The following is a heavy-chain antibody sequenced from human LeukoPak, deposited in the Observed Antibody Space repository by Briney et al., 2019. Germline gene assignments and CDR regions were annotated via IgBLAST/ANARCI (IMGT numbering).Heavy chain of an antibody. CDR1: GYTFTSYG. CDR3: ARDRATTVTKSFAFDI. D-gene: IGHD4-17*01. J-gene: IGHJ3*02. V-gene: IGHV1-69*05. CDR2: IIPIFGTT. Sequence: ASVKVSCKASGYTFTSYGINWLRQAPGQGLEWMGGIIPIFGTTNYAQKFQGGVTITTDESTGTAYMELISLRSEDTAIYYCARDRATTVTKSFAFDIWGQGTMVTVSS.